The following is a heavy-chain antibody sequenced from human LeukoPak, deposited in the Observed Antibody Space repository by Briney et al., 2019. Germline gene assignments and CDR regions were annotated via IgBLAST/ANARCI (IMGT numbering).Heavy chain of an antibody. Sequence: PGGSLRLSCAASGFTFSSYAMSWVRQAPGKGLEWVSAISGSGGSTYYADSVKGRFTISRDNSKNTLYLQMNSLRAEDTAVYYCAKDFGQGLYYGSGSPDYWGQGTLVTVSS. D-gene: IGHD3-10*01. CDR1: GFTFSSYA. CDR3: AKDFGQGLYYGSGSPDY. V-gene: IGHV3-23*01. CDR2: ISGSGGST. J-gene: IGHJ4*02.